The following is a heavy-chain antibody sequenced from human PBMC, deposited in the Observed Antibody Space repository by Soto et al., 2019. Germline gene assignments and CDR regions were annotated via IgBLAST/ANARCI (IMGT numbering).Heavy chain of an antibody. Sequence: QVTLKESGPVLEKPTETLTLTCTVSGFSLDNARLGVSWIRQPPGKALEWLAHIFSNGEKSYRPSLKSRLTISKDTSNSQVVLTMANLDPLDTATYYCARIEQLASADDNWFDPWGQGILVTVSS. V-gene: IGHV2-26*01. CDR2: IFSNGEK. D-gene: IGHD6-13*01. J-gene: IGHJ5*02. CDR1: GFSLDNARLG. CDR3: ARIEQLASADDNWFDP.